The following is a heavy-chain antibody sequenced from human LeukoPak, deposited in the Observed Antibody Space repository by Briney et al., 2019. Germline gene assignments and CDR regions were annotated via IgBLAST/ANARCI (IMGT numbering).Heavy chain of an antibody. CDR2: ISSSSSYI. D-gene: IGHD4-23*01. J-gene: IGHJ4*02. Sequence: GGSLRLSCAASGFTISSYSMNWVRQAPGKGLEWVSSISSSSSYIYYADSVKGRFTISRDNAKNSLYLQMNSLRAEDTAVYYCARIGGGKRQYYFDYWGQGTLVTVSS. CDR1: GFTISSYS. V-gene: IGHV3-21*01. CDR3: ARIGGGKRQYYFDY.